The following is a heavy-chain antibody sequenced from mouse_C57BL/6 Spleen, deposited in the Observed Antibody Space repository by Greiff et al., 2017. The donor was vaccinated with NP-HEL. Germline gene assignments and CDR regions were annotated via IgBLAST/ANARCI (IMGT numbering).Heavy chain of an antibody. CDR2: IYPRDGST. D-gene: IGHD2-3*01. CDR1: GYTFTDHT. Sequence: VKLMESDAELVKPGASVKISCKVSGYTFTDHTIHWMKQRPEQGLEWIGYIYPRDGSTKYNEKFKGKATLTADKSSSTAYMQLNSLTSEDSAVYFCARFYDGNFYYFDYWGQGTTLTVSS. J-gene: IGHJ2*01. V-gene: IGHV1-78*01. CDR3: ARFYDGNFYYFDY.